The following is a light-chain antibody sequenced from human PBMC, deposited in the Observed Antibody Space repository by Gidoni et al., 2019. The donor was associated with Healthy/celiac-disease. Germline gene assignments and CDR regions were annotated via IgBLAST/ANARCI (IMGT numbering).Light chain of an antibody. CDR1: QGIRNA. Sequence: DVKLTQSPSSLSASVGDRVTITCRASQGIRNALGWYQQKPGKAPKRLIYAASSLQSGVPSRFSGSGSGTEFTLTISSLQPEDFATYYCRQHNSYPRTFGQGTKLEIK. J-gene: IGKJ1*01. CDR3: RQHNSYPRT. V-gene: IGKV1-17*01. CDR2: AAS.